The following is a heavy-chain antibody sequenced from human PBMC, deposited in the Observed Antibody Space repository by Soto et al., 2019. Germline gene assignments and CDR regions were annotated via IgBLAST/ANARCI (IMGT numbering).Heavy chain of an antibody. Sequence: PSETLSLTYAVSGASINTDYYWSWIRQPPGKGLEWIGHIYYTGGTFYSPSLKSHLALSVDTSKNQFSLRLSSVTAPDTPVYYCARDTACKEYESHSYYRTFAAWGQGALVTVSS. V-gene: IGHV4-30-4*01. J-gene: IGHJ4*02. CDR1: GASINTDYY. D-gene: IGHD3-22*01. CDR3: ARDTACKEYESHSYYRTFAA. CDR2: IYYTGGT.